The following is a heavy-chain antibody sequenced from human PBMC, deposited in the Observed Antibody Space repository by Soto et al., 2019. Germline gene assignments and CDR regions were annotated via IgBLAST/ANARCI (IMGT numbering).Heavy chain of an antibody. Sequence: EVQLVQSGAEVKKPGESLKISCQGSGYIFSNYWIGWVRQMPGKGLEWMGIIYPDDSDTRYSPAFNGQVTISVDTSRVTALPALNSLKASDTAIYFCARPAREYDNSPGSLDYWGQGTLVTVSS. CDR3: ARPAREYDNSPGSLDY. CDR2: IYPDDSDT. CDR1: GYIFSNYW. V-gene: IGHV5-51*01. J-gene: IGHJ4*02. D-gene: IGHD6-6*01.